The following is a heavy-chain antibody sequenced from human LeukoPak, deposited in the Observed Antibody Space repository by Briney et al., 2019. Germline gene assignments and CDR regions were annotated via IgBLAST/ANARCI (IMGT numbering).Heavy chain of an antibody. Sequence: SETLSLTCTVPGGSISNYYWSWIRQPPGEGLEWMGYIYYSGSTNYNPSLKSRVTISMDTSKNQFSLKLSSVTAADTAVYYCATYSGNYLSNFQHWGQGTLVTVPS. V-gene: IGHV4-59*01. D-gene: IGHD1-26*01. CDR2: IYYSGST. J-gene: IGHJ1*01. CDR1: GGSISNYY. CDR3: ATYSGNYLSNFQH.